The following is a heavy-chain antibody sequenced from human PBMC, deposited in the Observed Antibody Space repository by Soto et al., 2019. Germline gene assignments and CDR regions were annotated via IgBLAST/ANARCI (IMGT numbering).Heavy chain of an antibody. CDR1: GYTFTSYA. D-gene: IGHD2-21*02. J-gene: IGHJ4*02. CDR2: INAGNGNT. CDR3: ARSIVVVTALDY. V-gene: IGHV1-3*05. Sequence: QVQLVQSGAEEKKPGASVKVSCKASGYTFTSYAMHWVRQAPGQRLEWMGWINAGNGNTKYSQKFQGRVTITRDTSASTAYMELSILRSEDTALYYCARSIVVVTALDYWGQGTLVTVSS.